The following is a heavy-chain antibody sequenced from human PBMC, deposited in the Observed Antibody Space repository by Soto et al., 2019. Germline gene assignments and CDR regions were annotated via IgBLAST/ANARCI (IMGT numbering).Heavy chain of an antibody. V-gene: IGHV1-69*08. CDR2: IIPILGRA. CDR1: GGPFSSYH. J-gene: IGHJ5*02. Sequence: QVQLVQSGAEVKKPGSSVKLSCKASGGPFSSYHISWVRQAPGQGLEWVGRIIPILGRANNAQHFQGRVTITADTSTNTSYIELSILTSEDTAVYYSAKVGGYSSPNWYDPWGHGTLISVSS. D-gene: IGHD6-13*01. CDR3: AKVGGYSSPNWYDP.